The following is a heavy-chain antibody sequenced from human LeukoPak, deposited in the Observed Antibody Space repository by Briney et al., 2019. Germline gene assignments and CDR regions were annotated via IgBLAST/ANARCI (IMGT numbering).Heavy chain of an antibody. V-gene: IGHV4-4*07. CDR3: ARGSVYSSSWYLYYFDY. CDR2: IYTSGST. Sequence: PSETLSLTCTVSGGSISSYYWSWIRQPAGKGLEWIGRIYTSGSTNYNPSLKGRVTMSVDTSKNQFSLKLSSVTAADTAVYYCARGSVYSSSWYLYYFDYWGQGTLVTVSS. J-gene: IGHJ4*02. D-gene: IGHD6-13*01. CDR1: GGSISSYY.